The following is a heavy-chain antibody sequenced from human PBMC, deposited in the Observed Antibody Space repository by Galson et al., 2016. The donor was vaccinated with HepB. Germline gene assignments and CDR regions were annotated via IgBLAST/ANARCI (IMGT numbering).Heavy chain of an antibody. CDR2: IYSAGAT. CDR1: GFTVTGSY. D-gene: IGHD1-26*01. CDR3: ARGLVGSTTAFDS. V-gene: IGHV3-53*05. J-gene: IGHJ4*02. Sequence: SLRLSCAASGFTVTGSYMTWVRQAPGRGLEWVSAIYSAGATYHAESVKGRFTISRDSSKNTLFLQMDRLRPEDTAEYFCARGLVGSTTAFDSWGQGTLVAVSS.